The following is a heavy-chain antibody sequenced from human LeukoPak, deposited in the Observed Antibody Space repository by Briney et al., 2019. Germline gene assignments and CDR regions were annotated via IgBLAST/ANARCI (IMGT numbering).Heavy chain of an antibody. V-gene: IGHV3-64D*06. Sequence: GGSLRLSCAASGFTFSNYAILWVRQAPGKGLEYVSTISDNGGNTNYADSVKGRFTISRDNSKNTLYLQMSSLRPEDTAVYYCVKAAGSWYGYFDYWGQGTLVTVSS. CDR3: VKAAGSWYGYFDY. CDR2: ISDNGGNT. D-gene: IGHD6-13*01. CDR1: GFTFSNYA. J-gene: IGHJ4*02.